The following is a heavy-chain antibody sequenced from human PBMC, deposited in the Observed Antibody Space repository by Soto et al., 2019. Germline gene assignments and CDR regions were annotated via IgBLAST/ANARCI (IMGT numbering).Heavy chain of an antibody. V-gene: IGHV4-4*02. Sequence: HLQESGPGLVKPSGTLSLTCDVSGGSISSSSWWTWVRQSPGKGLEWIGEIYHAGSPNYNPTFQSRVTILADKSKNHSSLRLTSVTAADTAIYYCARGLSFRGDFDVWGQGTTVTVSS. CDR2: IYHAGSP. CDR1: GGSISSSSW. J-gene: IGHJ3*01. D-gene: IGHD2-21*02. CDR3: ARGLSFRGDFDV.